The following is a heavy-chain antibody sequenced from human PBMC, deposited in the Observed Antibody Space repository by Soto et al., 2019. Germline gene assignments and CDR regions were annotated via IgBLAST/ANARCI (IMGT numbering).Heavy chain of an antibody. CDR3: ARVLVATIDKTYYFDY. V-gene: IGHV4-59*01. CDR1: GGSISSYY. Sequence: SETLSLTCTVSGGSISSYYWSWIRQPPGKGLEWIGYIYYSGSTNYNPSLKSRVTISVDTSKNQFSLKLSSVTAADTAVYYCARVLVATIDKTYYFDYWGQGTRVTVSS. D-gene: IGHD5-12*01. J-gene: IGHJ4*02. CDR2: IYYSGST.